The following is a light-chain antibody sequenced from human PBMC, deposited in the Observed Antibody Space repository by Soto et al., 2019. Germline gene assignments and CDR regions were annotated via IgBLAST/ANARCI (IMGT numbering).Light chain of an antibody. CDR3: HSYSSFPV. V-gene: IGKV1-27*01. Sequence: DIQMTQSPTSLSASVGDRVTITCRASHGISSFVVWYQQKPGQPPKLLIYEASTLESGVPSPFSGSGSGTDFTLTINSVHHEDVAAYSCHSYSSFPVVGPGTKV. CDR1: HGISSF. CDR2: EAS. J-gene: IGKJ3*01.